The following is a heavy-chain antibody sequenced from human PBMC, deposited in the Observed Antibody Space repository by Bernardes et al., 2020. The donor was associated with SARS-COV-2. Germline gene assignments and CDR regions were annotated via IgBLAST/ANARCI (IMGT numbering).Heavy chain of an antibody. J-gene: IGHJ4*02. D-gene: IGHD3-9*01. Sequence: SGNTLLKPTQTLTLTCTFSGFSLSTRGVGVGWIRQPPGKALEWLALIYWDDDKRYSPSLKSRLTITKDTSKNQVVLTMTNMDPVDTATYYCVHTHRGIRYFDWLLFPSYYFDYWGQGTLVTVSS. CDR2: IYWDDDK. CDR1: GFSLSTRGVG. V-gene: IGHV2-5*02. CDR3: VHTHRGIRYFDWLLFPSYYFDY.